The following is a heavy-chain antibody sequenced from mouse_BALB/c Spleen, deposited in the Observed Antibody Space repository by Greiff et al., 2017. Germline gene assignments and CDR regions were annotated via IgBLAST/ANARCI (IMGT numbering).Heavy chain of an antibody. V-gene: IGHV1-7*01. D-gene: IGHD4-1*02. CDR1: GYTFTSYW. Sequence: QVQLQQSGAELAKPGASVKMSCKASGYTFTSYWMHWVKQRPGQGLEWIGYINPSTGYTEYNQKFKDKATLTADKSSSTAYMQLSSLTSEDSAFYYCARSTGKAWFAYWGQGTLVTVSA. J-gene: IGHJ3*01. CDR2: INPSTGYT. CDR3: ARSTGKAWFAY.